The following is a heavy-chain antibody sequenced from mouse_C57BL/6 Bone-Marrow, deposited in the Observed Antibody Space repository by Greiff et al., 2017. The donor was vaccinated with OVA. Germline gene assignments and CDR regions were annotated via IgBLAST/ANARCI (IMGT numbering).Heavy chain of an antibody. CDR2: ISDGGSYT. V-gene: IGHV5-4*01. D-gene: IGHD1-1*02. Sequence: EVKLMESGGGLVKPGGSLKLSCAASGFTFSSYAMSWVRQTPEKRLEWVATISDGGSYTYSPDNVKGRFTISRDNAKNNLYLQMSQLKSEDTARYYCAREGSPLYDYWGQGTTLTVTA. CDR1: GFTFSSYA. J-gene: IGHJ2*01. CDR3: AREGSPLYDY.